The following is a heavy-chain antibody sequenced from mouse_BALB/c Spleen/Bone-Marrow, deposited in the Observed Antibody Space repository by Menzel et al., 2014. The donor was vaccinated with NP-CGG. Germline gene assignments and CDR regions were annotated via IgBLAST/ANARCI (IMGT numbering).Heavy chain of an antibody. D-gene: IGHD2-3*01. Sequence: EVKLMESGGDLVKPGGSLKFSCAASGFTFSSYGMSWVRQTPDKRLEWVATINNGSSYTFYPDSVKGRFTISRDNAKNTLYLQMSSLKSEDTAMYYCARRRDGPYAMDYWGQGTSVTVSS. J-gene: IGHJ4*01. V-gene: IGHV5-6*01. CDR1: GFTFSSYG. CDR3: ARRRDGPYAMDY. CDR2: INNGSSYT.